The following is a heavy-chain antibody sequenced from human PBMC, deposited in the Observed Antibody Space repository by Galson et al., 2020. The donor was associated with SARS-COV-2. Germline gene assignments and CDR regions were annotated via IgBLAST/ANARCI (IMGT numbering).Heavy chain of an antibody. CDR2: ISAYNGNT. CDR1: GYTFTSYG. V-gene: IGHV1-18*01. CDR3: AREWITMVRGEIYGMDV. J-gene: IGHJ6*02. Sequence: ASVMVSCKASGYTFTSYGISWVRQAPGQGLEWMGWISAYNGNTNYAQKLQGRVTMTTDTSTSTAYMELRSLRSYDTAVYYCAREWITMVRGEIYGMDVWGQGTTVTVSS. D-gene: IGHD3-10*01.